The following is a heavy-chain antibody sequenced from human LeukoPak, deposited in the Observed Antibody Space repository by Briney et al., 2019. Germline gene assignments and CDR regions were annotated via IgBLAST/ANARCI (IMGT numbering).Heavy chain of an antibody. CDR1: GFTFSSYS. J-gene: IGHJ4*02. V-gene: IGHV3-48*01. D-gene: IGHD6-6*01. CDR3: ASSSSSTFDY. CDR2: ISSSSTI. Sequence: GGSLRLSCAASGFTFSSYSMNWVRQAPGKGLEWVSYISSSSTIYYADSVKGRFTISRDNAKNSLYLQMNSLRAEDTAVYYCASSSSSTFDYWGQGTLVTVSS.